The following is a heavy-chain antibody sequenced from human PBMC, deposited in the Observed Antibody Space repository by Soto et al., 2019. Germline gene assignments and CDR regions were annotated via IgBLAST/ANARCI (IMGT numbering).Heavy chain of an antibody. Sequence: AAVKVSCKASGYTFTAYNMHWVRQAPGQGLEWMGWINPNSGGTNYAQKFQGRVTMTRDTSISTAYMELSRLRSDDTAVYFCARDRIQLWLHYYYGMDVWGQGTTVTVSS. CDR2: INPNSGGT. J-gene: IGHJ6*02. CDR3: ARDRIQLWLHYYYGMDV. CDR1: GYTFTAYN. V-gene: IGHV1-2*02. D-gene: IGHD5-18*01.